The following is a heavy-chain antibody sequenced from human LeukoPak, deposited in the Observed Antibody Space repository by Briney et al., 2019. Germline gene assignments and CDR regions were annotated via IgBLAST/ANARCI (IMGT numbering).Heavy chain of an antibody. CDR1: GFTFSSYS. J-gene: IGHJ4*02. CDR3: AKDVRSDYFDS. V-gene: IGHV3-21*01. CDR2: ISSTGRYM. Sequence: GGSLRLSCAASGFTFSSYSMNWVRQAPGKGLEWVAAISSTGRYMYYADSVKGRFTISRDNANNSVYLQMDSLRAEDTAVYYCAKDVRSDYFDSWGQGTLVTVSS.